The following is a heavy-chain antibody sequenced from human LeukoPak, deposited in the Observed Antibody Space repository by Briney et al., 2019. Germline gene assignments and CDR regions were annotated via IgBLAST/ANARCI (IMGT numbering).Heavy chain of an antibody. CDR1: GYTFITYG. J-gene: IGHJ6*02. CDR3: AREGRGNWNYYNYYGMDV. CDR2: ISGFNHNT. V-gene: IGHV1-18*01. D-gene: IGHD1-1*01. Sequence: ASVKVSCKASGYTFITYGISWVRPAPGQGLEWMGWISGFNHNTHHAQKLQGRGTMTRDTSTSTAYMELRSLRSDDTAVYYSAREGRGNWNYYNYYGMDVWGQGTTVTVSS.